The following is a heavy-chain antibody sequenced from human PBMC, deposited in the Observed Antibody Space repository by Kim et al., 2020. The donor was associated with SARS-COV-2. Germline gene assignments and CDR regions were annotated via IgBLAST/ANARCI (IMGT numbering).Heavy chain of an antibody. Sequence: FQGRVTMTRDTSTSTVYMELSSLRSDDTAVYYCARIHAPYYDILTGPVFAYWGQGTLVTVSS. D-gene: IGHD3-9*01. CDR3: ARIHAPYYDILTGPVFAY. V-gene: IGHV1-46*01. J-gene: IGHJ4*02.